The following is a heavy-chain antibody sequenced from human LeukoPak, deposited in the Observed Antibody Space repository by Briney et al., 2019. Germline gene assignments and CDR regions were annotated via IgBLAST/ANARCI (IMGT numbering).Heavy chain of an antibody. D-gene: IGHD6-13*01. CDR3: ARRRGDSSSWSYFDY. Sequence: GGSLRLSCAASGFTFSSYAMHWVRQAPGKGLEWVAVISYDGSNKYYADSVKGRFTISRDSSKNTLYLQMNSLRAEDTAVYYCARRRGDSSSWSYFDYWGQGTLVTVSS. CDR1: GFTFSSYA. V-gene: IGHV3-30-3*01. J-gene: IGHJ4*02. CDR2: ISYDGSNK.